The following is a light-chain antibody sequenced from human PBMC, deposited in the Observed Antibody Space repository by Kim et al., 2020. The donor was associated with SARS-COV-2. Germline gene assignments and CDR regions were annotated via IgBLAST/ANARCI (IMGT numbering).Light chain of an antibody. CDR1: KSNIGNNF. J-gene: IGLJ3*02. V-gene: IGLV1-47*01. Sequence: QSVLTQPPSVSETPGQSVTISCSGSKSNIGNNFVYWYQQFPGAAPKLLAYRNHERPSGVPDRFSGSKSDTSASLAITGLRSADEADYYCASWDDGLNGPVFGGGTQLTVL. CDR3: ASWDDGLNGPV. CDR2: RNH.